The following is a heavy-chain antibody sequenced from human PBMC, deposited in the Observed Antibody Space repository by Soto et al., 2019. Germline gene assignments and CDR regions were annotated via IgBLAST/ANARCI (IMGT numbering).Heavy chain of an antibody. CDR1: GYTFTGYY. V-gene: IGHV1-2*04. Sequence: QVQLVQSGAEVKKPGASVKVSCKASGYTFTGYYMHWVRQAPGQGLEWMGWISPNSGGTNYAQKFQGWVTRTRDTSISRAYMELKRLRSDDTAVYYCARGLPAGYSSSWFEYWGQGTLVTVSS. CDR2: ISPNSGGT. D-gene: IGHD6-13*01. CDR3: ARGLPAGYSSSWFEY. J-gene: IGHJ4*02.